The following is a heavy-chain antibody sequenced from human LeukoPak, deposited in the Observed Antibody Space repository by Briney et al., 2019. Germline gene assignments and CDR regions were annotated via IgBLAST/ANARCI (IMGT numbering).Heavy chain of an antibody. D-gene: IGHD5-12*01. CDR3: ARLRDIEDWFDP. J-gene: IGHJ5*02. V-gene: IGHV3-21*01. Sequence: KTGGSLRLSCAASGFTFSSYSMNWVRQAPGKGLEWVSSISSSSSYIYYADSVKGRFTISRDNAKNSLYLQMNSLRAEDTAVYYCARLRDIEDWFDPWGQGTLVTVSS. CDR2: ISSSSSYI. CDR1: GFTFSSYS.